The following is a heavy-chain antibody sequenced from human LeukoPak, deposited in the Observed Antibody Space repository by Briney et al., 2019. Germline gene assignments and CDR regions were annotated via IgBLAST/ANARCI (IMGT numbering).Heavy chain of an antibody. Sequence: EPSETLSLTCTVSGGSISGGSFYWTWIRQPSGKGLEWIGRIYASGGTNYNSSLKSRVTISVDTSKNQFSLRLSSVTAADTAVYYCARGGDSSSWSVDYWGQGTLVTVSS. CDR3: ARGGDSSSWSVDY. D-gene: IGHD6-13*01. CDR2: IYASGGT. CDR1: GGSISGGSFY. V-gene: IGHV4-61*02. J-gene: IGHJ4*02.